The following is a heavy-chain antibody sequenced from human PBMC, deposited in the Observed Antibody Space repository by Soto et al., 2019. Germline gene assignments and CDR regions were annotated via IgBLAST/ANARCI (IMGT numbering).Heavy chain of an antibody. Sequence: EVQLVESGGGLVKPGGSLRLSCAASGCSFSTYTMSWVRQAPGKGLEWVSSISSSSSYIYYSDSMKGRFTISRDNAKNSLFLQMNSLRLEDTAVYYCARSSLGILRFLEWSFDYWGQGTLVTVSS. D-gene: IGHD3-3*01. CDR2: ISSSSSYI. CDR1: GCSFSTYT. V-gene: IGHV3-21*01. CDR3: ARSSLGILRFLEWSFDY. J-gene: IGHJ4*02.